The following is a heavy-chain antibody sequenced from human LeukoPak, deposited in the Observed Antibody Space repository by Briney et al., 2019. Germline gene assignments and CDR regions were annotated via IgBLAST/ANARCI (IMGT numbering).Heavy chain of an antibody. CDR1: GFTFSSYG. D-gene: IGHD1-26*01. CDR2: IWYDGSNK. V-gene: IGHV3-33*01. J-gene: IGHJ3*02. Sequence: GGSLRLSCAASGFTFSSYGMHRVRQAPGKGLEWVAVIWYDGSNKYYADSVKGRFTISRDNSKNTLYLQMNSLRAEDTAVYYCARKTWELPDHDAFDIWGQGTMVTVSS. CDR3: ARKTWELPDHDAFDI.